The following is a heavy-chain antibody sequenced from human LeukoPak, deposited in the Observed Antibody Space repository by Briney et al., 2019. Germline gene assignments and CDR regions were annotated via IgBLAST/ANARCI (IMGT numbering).Heavy chain of an antibody. V-gene: IGHV3-49*03. CDR2: IRSKAYGGTT. CDR3: TRSMGIRDY. D-gene: IGHD2-21*01. CDR1: GFTFGDYA. Sequence: RTGRSLRLSCAASGFTFGDYAMSWFRRAPGKGLEWVGFIRSKAYGGTTEYAASVKGRFTISRDDSNSIAYLQMNSLKTEDTAVYYCTRSMGIRDYWGQGTLVTVSS. J-gene: IGHJ4*02.